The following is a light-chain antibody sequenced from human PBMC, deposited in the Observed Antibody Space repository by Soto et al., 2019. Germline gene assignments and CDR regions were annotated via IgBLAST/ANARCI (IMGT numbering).Light chain of an antibody. CDR2: GAS. V-gene: IGKV3-15*01. Sequence: EIGMSHSPATLSVSTGGRATLSCGASQSISDTLAWYQQKPGQAPRLLIYGASTRAPGFPARFSGSGSGTDFTLTISSLQSEDFAVYYCQQYNNWPWTFGQGTKVDI. CDR1: QSISDT. CDR3: QQYNNWPWT. J-gene: IGKJ1*01.